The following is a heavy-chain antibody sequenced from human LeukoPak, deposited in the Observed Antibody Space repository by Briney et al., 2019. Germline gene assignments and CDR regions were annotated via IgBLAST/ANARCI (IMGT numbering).Heavy chain of an antibody. J-gene: IGHJ3*02. CDR3: ARGSLAYCGGDCYSGAFDI. CDR2: IYHSGST. CDR1: GGSISSYY. V-gene: IGHV4-59*01. D-gene: IGHD2-21*02. Sequence: PSETLSLTCTVSGGSISSYYWSWIRQPPGKGLEWIGYIYHSGSTNYNPSLKSRVTISVDTSKNQFSLKLSSVTAADTAVYYCARGSLAYCGGDCYSGAFDIWGQGTMVTVSS.